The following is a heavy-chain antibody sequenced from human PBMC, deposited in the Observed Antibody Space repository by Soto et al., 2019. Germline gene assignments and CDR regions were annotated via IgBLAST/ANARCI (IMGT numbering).Heavy chain of an antibody. CDR3: ARGGHVVVVNAAFDY. D-gene: IGHD2-21*01. CDR1: GNTFTNYY. CDR2: INPSGGHT. Sequence: QVQLMQSGAEVKKPGASVKVSCKASGNTFTNYYIHWVRQAPGQGLEWMGTINPSGGHTTYAQKFLGRVTMTRDTSTSTLYMELTSLRSADTAVYYCARGGHVVVVNAAFDYWGQGTLVTVSS. J-gene: IGHJ4*02. V-gene: IGHV1-46*01.